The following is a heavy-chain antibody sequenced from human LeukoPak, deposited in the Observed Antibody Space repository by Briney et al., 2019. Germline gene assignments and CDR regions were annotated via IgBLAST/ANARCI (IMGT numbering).Heavy chain of an antibody. D-gene: IGHD6-13*01. CDR1: GGSISSSSYY. CDR2: IYYSGST. V-gene: IGHV4-39*07. CDR3: ARDLPSSSWPRNLYYFDY. J-gene: IGHJ4*02. Sequence: SETLSLTCTVSGGSISSSSYYWGWLRQPPGKGLEWIGSIYYSGSTYYNPSLKSRVTISVDTSKNQFSLKLSSVTAADTAVYYCARDLPSSSWPRNLYYFDYWGQGTLVTVSS.